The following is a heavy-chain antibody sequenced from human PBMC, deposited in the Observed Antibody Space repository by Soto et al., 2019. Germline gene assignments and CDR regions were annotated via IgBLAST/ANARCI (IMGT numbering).Heavy chain of an antibody. J-gene: IGHJ5*02. CDR3: ARARPSIAAAAIGWFAP. CDR2: IYYSGST. CDR1: GGSISSGGYY. D-gene: IGHD6-13*01. Sequence: SETLSLTCTVSGGSISSGGYYWSWIRQHPGKGLEWIGYIYYSGSTYYNPSLKSRVTISVDTSKNQFSLKLSSVTAADTAVYYCARARPSIAAAAIGWFAPWGQGTLVTVSS. V-gene: IGHV4-31*03.